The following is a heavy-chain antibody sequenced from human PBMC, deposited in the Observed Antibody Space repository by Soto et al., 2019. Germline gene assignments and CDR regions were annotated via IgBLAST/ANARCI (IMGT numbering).Heavy chain of an antibody. V-gene: IGHV3-30-3*01. CDR3: ARDKVGVVVTAYFDY. CDR1: GFTFSSYA. Sequence: VQLVESGGGVVQPGRSLRLSCAASGFTFSSYAMHWVRQAPGKGLEWVAVISYDGSNKYYADSVKGRFTISRDNSKNTLYLQMNSLRAEDTAVYYCARDKVGVVVTAYFDYWGQGTLVTVSS. J-gene: IGHJ4*02. D-gene: IGHD2-21*02. CDR2: ISYDGSNK.